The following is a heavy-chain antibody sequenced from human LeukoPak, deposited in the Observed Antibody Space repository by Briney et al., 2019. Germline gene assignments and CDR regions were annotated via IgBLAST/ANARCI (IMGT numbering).Heavy chain of an antibody. D-gene: IGHD2-2*01. CDR3: ARVRGNIVVVPAAVDY. J-gene: IGHJ4*02. V-gene: IGHV1-18*01. CDR2: ISVYNGNT. CDR1: GYTFTSYG. Sequence: ASVKVSCKASGYTFTSYGISWVRQAPGQGLEWMGWISVYNGNTKYAQKLQGRVAMTTDTSTSTAYMELRSLRSDDTAVYYCARVRGNIVVVPAAVDYWGQGTLVTVSS.